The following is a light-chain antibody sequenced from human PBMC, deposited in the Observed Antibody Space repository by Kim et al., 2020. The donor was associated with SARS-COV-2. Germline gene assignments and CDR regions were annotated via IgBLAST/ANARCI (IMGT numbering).Light chain of an antibody. CDR3: SSYAGHKIFLL. Sequence: QSITTSCTGTSSDVGRYNVVSWYQQYPGKAPKLIIYEVTKRPSGVSNRFSGSKSGNTASLTISGLQAEDEADYYCSSYAGHKIFLLFGGGTQLTVL. V-gene: IGLV2-23*02. CDR2: EVT. J-gene: IGLJ2*01. CDR1: SSDVGRYNV.